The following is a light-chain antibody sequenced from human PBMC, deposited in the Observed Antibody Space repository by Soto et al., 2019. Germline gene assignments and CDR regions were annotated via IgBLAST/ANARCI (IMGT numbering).Light chain of an antibody. CDR2: GAS. Sequence: TMSPITVALWTGGRATPTCRDSQSVRTYLAWYQVKPGQAPRLLIYGASTRAAGIPARFSGSGSGTEFTLTISSLQSEDFAIYYCQHYITWPRLTFAGGTK. J-gene: IGKJ4*01. V-gene: IGKV3-15*01. CDR3: QHYITWPRLT. CDR1: QSVRTY.